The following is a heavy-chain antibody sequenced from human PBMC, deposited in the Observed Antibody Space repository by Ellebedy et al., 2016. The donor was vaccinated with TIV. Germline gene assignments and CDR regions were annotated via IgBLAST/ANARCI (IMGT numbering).Heavy chain of an antibody. CDR1: AFTFSSYS. CDR3: AKDLPNWANDY. CDR2: ISATNVV. J-gene: IGHJ4*02. V-gene: IGHV3-48*04. Sequence: GESLKISXAASAFTFSSYSMNWVRQAPGRGLEWVAYISATNVVFYADFVKGRFTISRDNAKKSVYLQMNSLRVDDTAVYYCAKDLPNWANDYWGRGVMVTVSS. D-gene: IGHD2-8*01.